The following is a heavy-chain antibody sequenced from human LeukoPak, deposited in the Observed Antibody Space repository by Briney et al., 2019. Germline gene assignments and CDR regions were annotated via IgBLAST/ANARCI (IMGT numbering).Heavy chain of an antibody. V-gene: IGHV4-4*09. CDR3: ARVFSGTVDL. J-gene: IGHJ5*02. CDR1: GDSFSNYY. D-gene: IGHD1-7*01. CDR2: IYTSGNT. Sequence: SETPSLTCTVSGDSFSNYYWAWIRQPPGKGLEWVGYIYTSGNTDSNPSLKSRVTFSVDASKNQFSLKLRSVTAADTAVYYCARVFSGTVDLWGQGTLVIVSS.